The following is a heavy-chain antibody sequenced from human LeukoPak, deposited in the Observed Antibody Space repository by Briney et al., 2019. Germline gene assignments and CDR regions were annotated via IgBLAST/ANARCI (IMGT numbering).Heavy chain of an antibody. V-gene: IGHV4-59*08. J-gene: IGHJ4*02. CDR1: GASMSDYY. CDR3: VRRVRYFGQNDY. D-gene: IGHD3-9*01. CDR2: IYYTGST. Sequence: SETLSLTCTVSGASMSDYYWSWVRQPPGKGLEWIGYIYYTGSTNYNPSLKSRVTMSVDTSKNQISLKLSSVTAADSAVYYCVRRVRYFGQNDYWGQGTLVTVSS.